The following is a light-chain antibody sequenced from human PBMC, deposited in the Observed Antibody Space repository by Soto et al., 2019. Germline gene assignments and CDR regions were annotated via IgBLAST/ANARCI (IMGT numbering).Light chain of an antibody. V-gene: IGKV3-11*01. J-gene: IGKJ5*01. CDR1: QSVSSY. CDR3: QQRSNRIT. CDR2: DAS. Sequence: EIFLTQSPDTLSLSPGERATLSCRASQSVSSYLAWYQQKPGQAPRLLIYDASNRATGIPARFSGSGSGTDFTLTISSLEPEDFAVYYCQQRSNRITFGQGTRLEIK.